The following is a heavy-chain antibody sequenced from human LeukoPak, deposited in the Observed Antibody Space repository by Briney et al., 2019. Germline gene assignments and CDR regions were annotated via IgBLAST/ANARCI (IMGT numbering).Heavy chain of an antibody. Sequence: SETLSLTCAVSGGSISSSNWWSWVRQPPGKGLEWIGEIYHSGSTNYNPSLKSRVTISVDKSKNQFSLKLSSVTAADTAVYYCAREPDNYDFWSGYYRYGMDVWGQGTTVTVSS. CDR2: IYHSGST. CDR1: GGSISSSNW. D-gene: IGHD3-3*01. CDR3: AREPDNYDFWSGYYRYGMDV. V-gene: IGHV4-4*02. J-gene: IGHJ6*02.